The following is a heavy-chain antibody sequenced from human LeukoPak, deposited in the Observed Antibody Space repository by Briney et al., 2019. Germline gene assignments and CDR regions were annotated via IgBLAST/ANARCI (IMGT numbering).Heavy chain of an antibody. V-gene: IGHV3-7*03. CDR3: ARGGSRYDY. J-gene: IGHJ4*02. CDR2: IKQDGSEK. D-gene: IGHD3-16*01. Sequence: GGSLRLSCAASGFTFSSNWMSWVRQAPGKGLEWVANIKQDGSEKYYVDSVKGRFTISRDNAKNSLYLQMSSLRAEDTAVYYCARGGSRYDYWGQGTLATVSS. CDR1: GFTFSSNW.